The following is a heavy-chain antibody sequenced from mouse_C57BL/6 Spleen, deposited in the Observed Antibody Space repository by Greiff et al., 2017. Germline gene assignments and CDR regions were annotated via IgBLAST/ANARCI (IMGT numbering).Heavy chain of an antibody. CDR2: INPSNGGT. CDR3: ARGGYAMDY. Sequence: QVQLQQPGTELVKPGASVKLSCKASGYTFTSYWMHWVKQSPRQGLEWIGNINPSNGGTNYNEKFKGKATLTVDKSSSTAYMQLSSLTSEYSAVYDCARGGYAMDYWGQGTSVTVSS. J-gene: IGHJ4*01. CDR1: GYTFTSYW. V-gene: IGHV1-53*01.